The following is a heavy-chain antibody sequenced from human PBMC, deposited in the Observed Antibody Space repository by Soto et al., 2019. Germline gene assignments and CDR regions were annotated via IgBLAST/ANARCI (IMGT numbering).Heavy chain of an antibody. J-gene: IGHJ5*02. CDR1: GFTFSSYA. D-gene: IGHD3-10*01. V-gene: IGHV3-30-3*01. Sequence: GGSLRLSCAASGFTFSSYAMHWVRQAPGKGLEWVAVISYDGSNKYYADSVKGRFTISRDNSKNTLYLQMNSLRAEDTAVYYCARDPDYYDSFSWGQGTLVTVSS. CDR2: ISYDGSNK. CDR3: ARDPDYYDSFS.